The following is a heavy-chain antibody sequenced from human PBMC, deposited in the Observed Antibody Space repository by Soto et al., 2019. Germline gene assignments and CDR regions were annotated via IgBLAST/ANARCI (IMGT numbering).Heavy chain of an antibody. CDR3: ASGYSSSWSSGMDV. CDR1: GGSISSYY. CDR2: IYTSGST. V-gene: IGHV4-4*07. J-gene: IGHJ6*02. Sequence: SETLSLTCTDSGGSISSYYWSWIRPPAGKGLEWIGRIYTSGSTNYNPSLKSRVTMSVDTSKNQFSLKLSSVTAADTAVYYSASGYSSSWSSGMDVWGQGTTVTVYS. D-gene: IGHD6-13*01.